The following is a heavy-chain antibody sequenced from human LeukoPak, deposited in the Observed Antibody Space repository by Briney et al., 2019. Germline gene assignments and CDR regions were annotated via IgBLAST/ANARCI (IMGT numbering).Heavy chain of an antibody. Sequence: GGSLSLSCAASGFTFSSYSMNWVRQAPGKGLEWVSYISSSSSTICYADSVKGRFTISRDNAKNSLYLQMNSLRAEDTAVYYCAREQGTGGWGDAFDIWGQGTMVTVSS. J-gene: IGHJ3*02. D-gene: IGHD1-1*01. CDR3: AREQGTGGWGDAFDI. V-gene: IGHV3-48*04. CDR2: ISSSSSTI. CDR1: GFTFSSYS.